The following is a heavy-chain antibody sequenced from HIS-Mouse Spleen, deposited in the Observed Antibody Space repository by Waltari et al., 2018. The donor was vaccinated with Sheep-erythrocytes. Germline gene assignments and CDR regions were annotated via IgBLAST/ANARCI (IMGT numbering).Heavy chain of an antibody. Sequence: EVQLVESGGGLVKPGGSLRLSCAASGFTFSNAWMSWVRQAPGKGLGWVGRIKSKTDGGTTDYAAPVKGRFTISRDDSKNTLYLQMNSLKTEDTAVYYCTSSGEMATNYYYYGMDVWGQGTTVTVSS. J-gene: IGHJ6*02. D-gene: IGHD5-12*01. CDR2: IKSKTDGGTT. V-gene: IGHV3-15*01. CDR3: TSSGEMATNYYYYGMDV. CDR1: GFTFSNAW.